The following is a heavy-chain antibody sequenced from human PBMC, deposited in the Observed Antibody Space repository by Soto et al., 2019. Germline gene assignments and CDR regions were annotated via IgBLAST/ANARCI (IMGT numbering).Heavy chain of an antibody. D-gene: IGHD3-3*01. V-gene: IGHV1-46*03. CDR2: INPSGRST. CDR1: GYTFTSYY. J-gene: IGHJ4*02. Sequence: ASVNVSCKASGYTFTSYYMHWVRQAPGQGLEWMGIINPSGRSTSYAQKFQGRVTMTRDTSTSTVYMELSSLRSEDTAVYYCARDGQGLTLPFTIFWVPNFDYWGQGTLVTVSS. CDR3: ARDGQGLTLPFTIFWVPNFDY.